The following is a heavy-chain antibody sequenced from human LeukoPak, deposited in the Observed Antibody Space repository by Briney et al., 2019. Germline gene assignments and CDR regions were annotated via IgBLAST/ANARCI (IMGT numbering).Heavy chain of an antibody. CDR3: AKTDVDIVATIWHDAFDI. CDR1: GFTFSSYG. Sequence: PGGSLRLSCAASGFTFSSYGMRWVRQAPGKGLEWVAFIRYDGSNKYYADSVKGRFTISRDNSKNTLYLQMNSLRAEDTAVYYCAKTDVDIVATIWHDAFDIWGQGTMVTVSS. J-gene: IGHJ3*02. D-gene: IGHD5-12*01. V-gene: IGHV3-30*02. CDR2: IRYDGSNK.